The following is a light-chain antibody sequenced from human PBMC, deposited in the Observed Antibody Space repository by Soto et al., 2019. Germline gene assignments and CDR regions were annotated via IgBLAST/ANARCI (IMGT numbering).Light chain of an antibody. J-gene: IGKJ4*01. CDR2: GAS. CDR3: KKYGSSPLT. CDR1: QSVSSSY. Sequence: EIVLTQSPGTLSLSPGERATLSCRASQSVSSSYLAWYQQKPGQAPRLLIYGASSRATGIPDRFSGSGSGTAFPLPISRLEPEDFPVLYCKKYGSSPLTFGGGTKVAIK. V-gene: IGKV3-20*01.